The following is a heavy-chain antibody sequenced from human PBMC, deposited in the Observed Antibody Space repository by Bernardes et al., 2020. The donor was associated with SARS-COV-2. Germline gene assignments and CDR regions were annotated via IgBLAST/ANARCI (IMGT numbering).Heavy chain of an antibody. CDR2: ISYDGSNK. V-gene: IGHV3-30*18. Sequence: GGSLRLSCAASGFTFSSYGMHWVRQAPGKGLEWVAVISYDGSNKYYADSVKGRFTISRDNSKNTLYLQMNSLRAEDTAVYYCAKDRGYCSGGSCYPEDEYYFDYWGQGTLVTVSS. D-gene: IGHD2-15*01. CDR3: AKDRGYCSGGSCYPEDEYYFDY. J-gene: IGHJ4*02. CDR1: GFTFSSYG.